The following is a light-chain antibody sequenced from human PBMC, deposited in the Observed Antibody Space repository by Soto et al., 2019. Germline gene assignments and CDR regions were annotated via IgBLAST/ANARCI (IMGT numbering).Light chain of an antibody. V-gene: IGKV2-30*01. CDR1: ESLVYSDGNAY. CDR3: MQGTHWPLGRGT. J-gene: IGKJ2*02. Sequence: DVVMTQSPLSLPVTLGQPASISCRSSESLVYSDGNAYFNSFHQRPGQSPRRLIYEVSNRDSGVPDSVSGSGSGTDFTLKISRVEAEDVGVYYCMQGTHWPLGRGTFGQGTKLEIK. CDR2: EVS.